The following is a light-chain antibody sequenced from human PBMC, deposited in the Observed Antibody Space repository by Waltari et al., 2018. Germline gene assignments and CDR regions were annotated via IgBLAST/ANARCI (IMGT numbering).Light chain of an antibody. J-gene: IGLJ2*01. V-gene: IGLV2-11*01. Sequence: QSALTQPRSVSGSPGQSVTISCTGTSTAVGAYNYVSWYQQDPGKAPKLLIYDVSKRPSGVPDRFTGSKSDNTASLTISGLQAEDEAEYYCCSYAGSYSFLFGGGTNLTVL. CDR2: DVS. CDR1: STAVGAYNY. CDR3: CSYAGSYSFL.